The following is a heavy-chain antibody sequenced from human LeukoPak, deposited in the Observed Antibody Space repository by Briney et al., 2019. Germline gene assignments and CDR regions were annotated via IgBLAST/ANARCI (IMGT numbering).Heavy chain of an antibody. Sequence: PGGSLKLSCAASGFTFSSYSMNWVRQAPGKGLEWVSSISSSSYIYYADSVKGRFTISRDNAKNSLYLQMNSLRAEDTAVYYCARDPLCDSSGWYRCDPADYYFDYWGQGTLVTVSS. CDR1: GFTFSSYS. J-gene: IGHJ4*02. D-gene: IGHD6-19*01. CDR2: ISSSSYI. CDR3: ARDPLCDSSGWYRCDPADYYFDY. V-gene: IGHV3-21*01.